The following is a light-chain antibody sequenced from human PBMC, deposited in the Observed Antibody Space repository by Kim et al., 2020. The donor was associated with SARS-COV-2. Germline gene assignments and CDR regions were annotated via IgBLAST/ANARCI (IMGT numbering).Light chain of an antibody. CDR2: QDK. Sequence: SYELTQPPSVSVSPGQTATITCSGDKLGNKYACWYQQRPGQSPVLLMYQDKKRPSGVPERFSSSNSGNTATLTITGTQAMDEADYYCQTWDSNTVVFGGGTQLTVL. J-gene: IGLJ3*02. CDR1: KLGNKY. CDR3: QTWDSNTVV. V-gene: IGLV3-1*01.